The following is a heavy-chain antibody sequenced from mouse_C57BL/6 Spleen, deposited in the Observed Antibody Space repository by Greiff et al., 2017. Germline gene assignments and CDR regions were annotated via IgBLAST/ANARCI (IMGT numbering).Heavy chain of an antibody. CDR2: FHPYNDDT. D-gene: IGHD2-1*01. Sequence: VKLQQSGAELVKPGASVKMSCKASGYTFTTYPIEWMKQNHGKSLEWIGNFHPYNDDTKYNEQFKGKATLTVEKSSSTVYLELSRLTTDDSAVEYCARGYDGSYYAMCYWGQGTSVTVSA. CDR1: GYTFTTYP. V-gene: IGHV1-47*01. J-gene: IGHJ4*01. CDR3: ARGYDGSYYAMCY.